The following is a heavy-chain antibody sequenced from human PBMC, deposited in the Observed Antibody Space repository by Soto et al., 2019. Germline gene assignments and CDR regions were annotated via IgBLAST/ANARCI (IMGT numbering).Heavy chain of an antibody. CDR3: AKDKDYDFWSYYFDC. D-gene: IGHD3-3*01. V-gene: IGHV3-23*01. Sequence: EVQLLESGGGLVQPGGSLSLSCAASGFTFSSYDMSWVRQAPGKGLECVSSISGSGGSTYYAHSVKGRFTISRDNSKNTLYLQRKSLRVENTAVYYCAKDKDYDFWSYYFDCWGQGTLVTVSS. CDR2: ISGSGGST. J-gene: IGHJ4*02. CDR1: GFTFSSYD.